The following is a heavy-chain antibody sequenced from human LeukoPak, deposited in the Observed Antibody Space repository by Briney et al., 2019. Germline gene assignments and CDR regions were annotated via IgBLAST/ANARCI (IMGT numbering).Heavy chain of an antibody. CDR1: GGSISSSPYS. Sequence: SETLSLTCTVFGGSISSSPYSWGWIRQPPGKGLEWIGNIYYSGSTDYNPSLKSRVLIFVDTSKNQFSLKLRSVTAADTAVYYCARLGNGYNRYYFEYWGQGTLVTVSS. J-gene: IGHJ4*02. CDR3: ARLGNGYNRYYFEY. CDR2: IYYSGST. D-gene: IGHD5-24*01. V-gene: IGHV4-39*01.